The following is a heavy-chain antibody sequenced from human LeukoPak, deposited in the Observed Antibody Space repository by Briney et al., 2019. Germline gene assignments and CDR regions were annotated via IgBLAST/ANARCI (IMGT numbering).Heavy chain of an antibody. CDR1: GFTFSSYG. CDR2: ISYDGSNK. V-gene: IGHV3-30*03. D-gene: IGHD4-17*01. J-gene: IGHJ4*02. Sequence: PGGSLRLSCAASGFTFSSYGMHWVRQAPGKGLEWVAVISYDGSNKYYADSVKGRFTISRDNSKNTLYLQMNSLRAEDTAVYYCARDLSGLTSYDYGDYPTFDYWGQGTLVTVSS. CDR3: ARDLSGLTSYDYGDYPTFDY.